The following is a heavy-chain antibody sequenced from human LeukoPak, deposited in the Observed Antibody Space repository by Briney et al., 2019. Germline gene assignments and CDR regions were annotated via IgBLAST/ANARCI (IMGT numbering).Heavy chain of an antibody. V-gene: IGHV4-39*07. CDR3: ARLSWSTRRYYDSSGYRRWFDP. J-gene: IGHJ5*02. Sequence: SETLSLTCTVSGGSISSSSYYWGWIRQPPGKGLEWIGSIYYSGSTNYNPSLKSRVTISVDTSKNQFSLKLSSVTAADTAVYYCARLSWSTRRYYDSSGYRRWFDPWGQGTLVTVSS. CDR1: GGSISSSSYY. CDR2: IYYSGST. D-gene: IGHD3-22*01.